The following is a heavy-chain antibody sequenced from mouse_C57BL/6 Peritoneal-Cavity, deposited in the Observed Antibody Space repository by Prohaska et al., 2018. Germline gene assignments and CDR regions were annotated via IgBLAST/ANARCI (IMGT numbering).Heavy chain of an antibody. D-gene: IGHD1-1*01. CDR3: ARDPDYGSSYYWYFDV. Sequence: EVQLVESGGGLVKPGGSLKLSCAASGFTFSSYAMSWVRQPPEKRLEWVATISDCGSYTYDPDNVKGRFTIARDNAKNNLYLQMSHLKSEDTAMYYCARDPDYGSSYYWYFDVWGTGTTVTVSS. J-gene: IGHJ1*03. CDR1: GFTFSSYA. V-gene: IGHV5-4*01. CDR2: ISDCGSYT.